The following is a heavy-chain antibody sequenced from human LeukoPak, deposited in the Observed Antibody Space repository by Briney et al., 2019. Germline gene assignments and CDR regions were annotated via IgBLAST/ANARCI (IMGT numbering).Heavy chain of an antibody. V-gene: IGHV3-7*03. D-gene: IGHD6-13*01. Sequence: GGSLRLSCAASEFTFSSYWMSWVRQAPGKGLEWVANIKQDGSEKYYVDSAKGRFTISRDNAKNSVYLEVSSLRGDDTAVYYCARESGGSWTNFDYWGQGTLVAVSS. J-gene: IGHJ4*02. CDR2: IKQDGSEK. CDR3: ARESGGSWTNFDY. CDR1: EFTFSSYW.